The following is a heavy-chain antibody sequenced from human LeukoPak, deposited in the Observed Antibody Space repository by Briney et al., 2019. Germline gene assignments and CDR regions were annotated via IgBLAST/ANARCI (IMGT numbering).Heavy chain of an antibody. CDR3: ARSDCNVGVCPRSWHFDL. CDR2: IYYSGNTKNNIYYSGST. J-gene: IGHJ2*01. V-gene: IGHV4-59*01. Sequence: SETLSLTCTVSGGSISSYYWNWIRQPPGKGLEWVGYIYYSGNTKNNIYYSGSTKYNPTLHTRVTISVDTSKNHSSLKLSSVTAADTAVYYCARSDCNVGVCPRSWHFDLWGRGTLVTVSS. CDR1: GGSISSYY. D-gene: IGHD2-8*02.